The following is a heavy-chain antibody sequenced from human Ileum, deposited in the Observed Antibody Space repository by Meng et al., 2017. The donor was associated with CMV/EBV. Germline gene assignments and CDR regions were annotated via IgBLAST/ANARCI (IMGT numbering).Heavy chain of an antibody. Sequence: QPVGAGGGLVQPGGSLGLSWAASGFTFNKYWMHWVRQAPGEGLVWVARINEDGTTTNYADSVKGRFTISRDNAKNTVYLQLNSLRAEDTAVYYCVRDIRVDDYWGQGTLVTVSS. D-gene: IGHD2-15*01. CDR2: INEDGTTT. CDR3: VRDIRVDDY. CDR1: GFTFNKYW. V-gene: IGHV3-74*01. J-gene: IGHJ4*02.